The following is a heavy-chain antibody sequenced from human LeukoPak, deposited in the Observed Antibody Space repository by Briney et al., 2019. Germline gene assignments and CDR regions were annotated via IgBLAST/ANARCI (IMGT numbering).Heavy chain of an antibody. Sequence: GGSLRLSCAASGFTFSSYAMHWVRQAPGKGLEWVTIISYDGSKKYYADYVKGRFTISRDNSKNTLYLQMNSLRAEDTAVYYCAKSGYNRFDYWGQGTRVTVSS. CDR1: GFTFSSYA. V-gene: IGHV3-30*04. CDR2: ISYDGSKK. J-gene: IGHJ4*02. D-gene: IGHD5-24*01. CDR3: AKSGYNRFDY.